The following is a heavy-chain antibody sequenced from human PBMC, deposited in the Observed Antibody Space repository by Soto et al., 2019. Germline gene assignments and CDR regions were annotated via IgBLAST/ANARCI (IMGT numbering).Heavy chain of an antibody. Sequence: PGESLKISCKGSGYSFTSYWIAWVRQMPDKGLECMGVIYPGDSDTTYSPSLQGQVTISADTSISTAYLQWTSLKASDTAMYYCARSRRGAYSSGWYSPSGYYNYGIDVWGQGTKVTVSS. CDR1: GYSFTSYW. J-gene: IGHJ6*02. CDR3: ARSRRGAYSSGWYSPSGYYNYGIDV. CDR2: IYPGDSDT. V-gene: IGHV5-51*01. D-gene: IGHD6-19*01.